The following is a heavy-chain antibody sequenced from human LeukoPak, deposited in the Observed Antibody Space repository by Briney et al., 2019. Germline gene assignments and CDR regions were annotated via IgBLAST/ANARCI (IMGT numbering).Heavy chain of an antibody. J-gene: IGHJ4*02. CDR1: GGTFSSYA. CDR2: IIPILGIA. V-gene: IGHV1-69*04. CDR3: ARDLIIETQQLDDFDY. D-gene: IGHD6-13*01. Sequence: AASVKVSCKASGGTFSSYAISWVRQAPGQGLEWMGRIIPILGIANYAQKFQGRVTITADKSTSTAYMELSRLRSDDTAVYYCARDLIIETQQLDDFDYWGQGTLVTVSS.